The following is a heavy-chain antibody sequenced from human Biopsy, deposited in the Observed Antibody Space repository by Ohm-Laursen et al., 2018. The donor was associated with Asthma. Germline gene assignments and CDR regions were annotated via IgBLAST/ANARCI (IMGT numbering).Heavy chain of an antibody. CDR2: INYCGST. J-gene: IGHJ4*02. D-gene: IGHD3-22*01. Sequence: SQTLSFTCTVSYGSITSGGYYWTWIRQHPGRGLEWIGFINYCGSTYYNPSLKSRVSISIDTSKNQFSLKLSSVTGADTAVYYCARAQDYYDSRGYYRSFDYWGQGTLVTVSS. CDR3: ARAQDYYDSRGYYRSFDY. V-gene: IGHV4-31*03. CDR1: YGSITSGGYY.